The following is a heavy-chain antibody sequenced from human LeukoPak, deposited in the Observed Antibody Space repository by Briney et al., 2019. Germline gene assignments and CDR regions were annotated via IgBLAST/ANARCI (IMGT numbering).Heavy chain of an antibody. CDR1: GFTFSSYW. J-gene: IGHJ3*02. CDR3: SRDTADDAFDI. Sequence: GGSLRLSCAASGFTFSSYWMHWVRQAPGKGLVWVSRINSDGSTTSYADSVKGRFTISRDNAKNTLYLQMNSLRAEDTAVYYCSRDTADDAFDIWGAGETGSVSS. CDR2: INSDGSTT. V-gene: IGHV3-74*01.